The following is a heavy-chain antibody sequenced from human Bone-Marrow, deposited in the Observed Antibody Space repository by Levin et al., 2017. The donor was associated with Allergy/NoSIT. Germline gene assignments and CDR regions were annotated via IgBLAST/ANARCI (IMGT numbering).Heavy chain of an antibody. CDR3: ARGLELRSMGWFDP. D-gene: IGHD1-7*01. V-gene: IGHV1-69*13. Sequence: SVKVSCKASGGTFSSYAISWVRQAPGQGLEWMGGIIPIFGTANYAQKFQGRVTITADESTSTAYMELSSLRSEDTAVYYCARGLELRSMGWFDPWGQGTLVTVSS. CDR1: GGTFSSYA. J-gene: IGHJ5*02. CDR2: IIPIFGTA.